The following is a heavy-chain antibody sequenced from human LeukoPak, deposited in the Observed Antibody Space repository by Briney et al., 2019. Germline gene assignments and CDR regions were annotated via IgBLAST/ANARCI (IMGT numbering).Heavy chain of an antibody. D-gene: IGHD6-13*01. CDR1: GGSISSSSCY. CDR3: ARPISSSWLYYFDY. J-gene: IGHJ4*02. V-gene: IGHV4-39*07. Sequence: SETLSLTCTVSGGSISSSSCYWGWIRRPPGKGLEWIGSIYYSGSTYYNPSLKSRVTISVDTSKNQFSLKLSSVTAADTAVYYCARPISSSWLYYFDYWGQGTLVTVSS. CDR2: IYYSGST.